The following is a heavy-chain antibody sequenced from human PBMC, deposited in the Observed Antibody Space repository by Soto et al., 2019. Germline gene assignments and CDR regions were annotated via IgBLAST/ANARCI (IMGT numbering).Heavy chain of an antibody. CDR3: ASSYDILTGYYKGDYYYYGMDV. V-gene: IGHV1-69*01. D-gene: IGHD3-9*01. Sequence: QVPLVQSGAEVKKPGSSVKVSCKASGGTFSSYAISWVRQAPGQGLEWMGGIIPIFGTANYAQKFQGRVTITADESTSTAYMELSSLRSEDTAVYYCASSYDILTGYYKGDYYYYGMDVWGQGTTVTVSS. CDR1: GGTFSSYA. J-gene: IGHJ6*02. CDR2: IIPIFGTA.